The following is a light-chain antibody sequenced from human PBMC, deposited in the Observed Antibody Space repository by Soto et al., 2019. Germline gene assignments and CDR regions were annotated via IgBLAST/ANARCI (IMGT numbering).Light chain of an antibody. CDR2: EVT. Sequence: QSALTQPASVSGSRGQSIIISCVGRNTDVGQDKSVTWYQQGPGKAHKLLIFEVTNRPSGVSNRFSGSRSGNTASLTISGLQPDDEGDYFCFSYTDTDTLVFGTGTKLTVL. V-gene: IGLV2-14*01. CDR3: FSYTDTDTLV. CDR1: NTDVGQDKS. J-gene: IGLJ1*01.